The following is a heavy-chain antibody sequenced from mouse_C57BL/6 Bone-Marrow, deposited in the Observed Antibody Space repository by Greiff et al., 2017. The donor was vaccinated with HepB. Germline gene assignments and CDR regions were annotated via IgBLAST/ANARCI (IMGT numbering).Heavy chain of an antibody. CDR1: GYTFTDYY. D-gene: IGHD1-1*02. J-gene: IGHJ1*03. CDR2: INPYNGGT. Sequence: EVKLMESGPVLVKPGASVKMSCKASGYTFTDYYMNWVKQSHGKSLEWIGVINPYNGGTSYNQKFKGKATLTVDKSSSTAYMELNSLTSEDSAVYYCARCGNYGYFDVWGTGTTVTVSS. V-gene: IGHV1-19*01. CDR3: ARCGNYGYFDV.